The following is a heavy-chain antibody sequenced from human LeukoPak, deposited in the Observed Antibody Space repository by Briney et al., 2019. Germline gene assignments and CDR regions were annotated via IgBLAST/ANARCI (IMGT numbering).Heavy chain of an antibody. CDR2: IRYDGSNK. CDR1: GFTFSSYW. V-gene: IGHV3-30*02. J-gene: IGHJ4*02. D-gene: IGHD3-10*01. Sequence: GGSLRLSCAASGFTFSSYWMHWVRQAPGKGLEWVAFIRYDGSNKYYADSVKGRFTISRDNSKNTLYLQMNSLRAEDTAVYYCAKDLKLMVRGADFDYWGQGTLVTVSS. CDR3: AKDLKLMVRGADFDY.